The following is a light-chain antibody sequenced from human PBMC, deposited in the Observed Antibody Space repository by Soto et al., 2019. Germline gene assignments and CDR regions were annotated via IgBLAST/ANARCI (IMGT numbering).Light chain of an antibody. Sequence: AIQLTQSPSSLSASVGDRVTITCRASQGISSYLAWYQQKPGKAPKLLIYDASTLESGVPGRFSGSGVGTHFTLTISGLQPEDFATYHCQHYNSYSRAFGQGTKVDIK. CDR2: DAS. CDR1: QGISSY. J-gene: IGKJ1*01. CDR3: QHYNSYSRA. V-gene: IGKV1-13*02.